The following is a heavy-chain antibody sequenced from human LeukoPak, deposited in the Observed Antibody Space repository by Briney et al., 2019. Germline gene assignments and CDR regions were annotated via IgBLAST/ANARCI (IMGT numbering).Heavy chain of an antibody. CDR2: VNHGGST. CDR1: GGSFSGYY. Sequence: SETLSLTCAVYGGSFSGYYWSWIRQPPGKGLEWIGEVNHGGSTNYNPSLKSRVTISIDTSKNQFSLKLSSVTATDTAVYYCARDYVGVAGTFDYWGQGTLVTVSS. V-gene: IGHV4-34*01. CDR3: ARDYVGVAGTFDY. D-gene: IGHD6-19*01. J-gene: IGHJ4*02.